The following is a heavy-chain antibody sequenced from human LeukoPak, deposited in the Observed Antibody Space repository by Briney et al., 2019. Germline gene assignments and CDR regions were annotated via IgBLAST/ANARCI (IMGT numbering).Heavy chain of an antibody. CDR1: GYTFTSYD. CDR3: ARGLLVRGVIITPSYYFDY. V-gene: IGHV1-8*01. Sequence: ASVKVSCKASGYTFTSYDINWVRQATGQGLEWMGWMNPNSGNTGYAQKFQGRVTITRNTSISTAYMELSSLRSEDTAVYYCARGLLVRGVIITPSYYFDYWGQGTLVTVSS. D-gene: IGHD3-10*01. CDR2: MNPNSGNT. J-gene: IGHJ4*02.